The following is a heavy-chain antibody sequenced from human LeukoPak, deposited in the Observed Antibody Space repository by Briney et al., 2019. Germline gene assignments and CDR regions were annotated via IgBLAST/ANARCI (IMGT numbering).Heavy chain of an antibody. CDR3: AQPYCGGDCYPHLFDY. CDR1: GFTFSSYA. J-gene: IGHJ4*02. Sequence: GGSLRLSCAASGFTFSSYAMSWVRQAPGKGLEWVSAISGSGGSTYYADSVKGRFTISRDNSKNTLYLQMNSLRAEDTAVYYCAQPYCGGDCYPHLFDYWGQGTLVTVSS. D-gene: IGHD2-21*02. V-gene: IGHV3-23*01. CDR2: ISGSGGST.